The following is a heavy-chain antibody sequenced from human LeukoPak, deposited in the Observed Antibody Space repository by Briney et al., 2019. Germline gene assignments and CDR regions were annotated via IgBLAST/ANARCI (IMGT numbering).Heavy chain of an antibody. CDR3: ARGTEGDTAMVKEELHAEYFQH. J-gene: IGHJ1*01. V-gene: IGHV1-18*01. Sequence: ASVKVSCKASGYTFTSYGISWVRQAPGQGLEWMGWISAYNGNTNYAQKLQGRVTMTTDTSTSTAYMELRSLRSDDTAVYYCARGTEGDTAMVKEELHAEYFQHWGQGTLVTVSS. CDR2: ISAYNGNT. D-gene: IGHD5-18*01. CDR1: GYTFTSYG.